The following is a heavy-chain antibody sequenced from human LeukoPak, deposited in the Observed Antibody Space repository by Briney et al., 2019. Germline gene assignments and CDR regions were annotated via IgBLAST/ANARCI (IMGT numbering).Heavy chain of an antibody. V-gene: IGHV4-39*01. D-gene: IGHD6-19*01. CDR2: IYYSGST. J-gene: IGHJ4*02. CDR1: GGSISSSSHY. Sequence: SETLSLTCTVSGGSISSSSHYWGWIRQPPGKGLEWIGSIYYSGSTYYNPSLKSRVTISVDTSKNQFSLKLSSVTAADTAVYYCARSLAVAPDYWGQGTLVTVSS. CDR3: ARSLAVAPDY.